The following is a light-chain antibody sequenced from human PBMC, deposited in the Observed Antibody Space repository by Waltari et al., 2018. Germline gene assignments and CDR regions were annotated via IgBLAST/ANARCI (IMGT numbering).Light chain of an antibody. Sequence: DIQITQSPTSLSVSVGDRVPLTCQANQHIHKYLNSYQQKPERDPKLLISDASNLETGVPSRFSGSGSGTHFIFTISSVQPEDIGTYYCHQYHAVPPSTFGQGTRLEIK. CDR2: DAS. J-gene: IGKJ5*01. V-gene: IGKV1-33*01. CDR1: QHIHKY. CDR3: HQYHAVPPST.